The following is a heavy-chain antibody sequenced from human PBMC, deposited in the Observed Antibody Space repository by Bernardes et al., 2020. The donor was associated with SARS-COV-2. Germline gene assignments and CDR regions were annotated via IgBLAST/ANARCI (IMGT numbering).Heavy chain of an antibody. CDR3: ARSGTYPDAFDI. J-gene: IGHJ3*02. V-gene: IGHV1-69*01. CDR2: RRPPFGTT. CDR1: SCT. Sequence: SCTRTGVRQVRKEGRECMRGRRPPFGTTNYAQNFQGRVTIAADESTSTVYMELSSLRSEDTAMYYCARSGTYPDAFDIWGQGTMVTVSS. D-gene: IGHD1-26*01.